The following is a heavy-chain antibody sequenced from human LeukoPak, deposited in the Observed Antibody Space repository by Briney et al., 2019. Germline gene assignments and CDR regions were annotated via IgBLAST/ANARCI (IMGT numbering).Heavy chain of an antibody. CDR3: ARGRPHGNDY. J-gene: IGHJ4*02. Sequence: GGSLRLSCAASGFTFSSYWMNWVRQAPGKGLVWVSRIASDGSSTTYADSVRGRISISRDNAKNTLYLQMNSLRVEDTAVYYCARGRPHGNDYWGQGTLVTVSS. V-gene: IGHV3-74*01. D-gene: IGHD4-23*01. CDR2: IASDGSST. CDR1: GFTFSSYW.